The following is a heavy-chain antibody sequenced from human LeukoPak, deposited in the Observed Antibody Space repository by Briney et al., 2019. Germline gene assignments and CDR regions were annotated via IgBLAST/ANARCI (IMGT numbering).Heavy chain of an antibody. CDR2: INPSGGST. CDR3: ARALTGSGSGSYLDY. CDR1: GYTFTSYY. J-gene: IGHJ4*02. Sequence: ASVKVSCKASGYTFTSYYMHWVRQALGQGLEWMGIINPSGGSTSYAQKFQGRVTMTRDTSTSTVYMELSSLRSEDTAVYYCARALTGSGSGSYLDYWGQGTLVTVSS. D-gene: IGHD3-10*01. V-gene: IGHV1-46*01.